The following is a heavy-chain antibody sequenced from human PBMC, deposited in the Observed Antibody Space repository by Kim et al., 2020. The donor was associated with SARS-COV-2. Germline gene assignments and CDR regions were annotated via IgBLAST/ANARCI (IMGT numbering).Heavy chain of an antibody. J-gene: IGHJ6*02. D-gene: IGHD3-10*01. V-gene: IGHV4-31*02. CDR3: ARESGGYYYGSGNMDV. Sequence: LKSRVTISVDTSKNQRSLKVSSVTAADTAVYYCARESGGYYYGSGNMDVWGQGTTVTVSS.